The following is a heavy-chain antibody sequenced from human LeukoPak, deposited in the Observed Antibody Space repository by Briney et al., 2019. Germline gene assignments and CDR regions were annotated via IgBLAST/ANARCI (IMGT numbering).Heavy chain of an antibody. CDR1: GYTFNDYY. Sequence: ASVKVSCKASGYTFNDYYMHWVRQAPGQGFEWMGWINPNDGDTNYAQKFQGRVTMTRDTSISTAHMEVSRLRSDDTAVYYCARANFLYCSSTTCLFDYWGQGTLVTVSS. CDR2: INPNDGDT. V-gene: IGHV1-2*02. CDR3: ARANFLYCSSTTCLFDY. D-gene: IGHD2-2*01. J-gene: IGHJ4*02.